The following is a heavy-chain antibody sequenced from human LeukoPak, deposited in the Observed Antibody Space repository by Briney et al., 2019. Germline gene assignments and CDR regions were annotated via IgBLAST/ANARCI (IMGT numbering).Heavy chain of an antibody. J-gene: IGHJ4*02. D-gene: IGHD3-3*02. Sequence: SETLSLTCAVYGGSFSGYYWTWIRQPPGKGLEWIGEINHSGSTTYKPSLKSRVTISVDTSKNHFSLRLTSVTAADTAVYYCARGLPFSPAFDYWGQGTLVTVSS. CDR1: GGSFSGYY. CDR2: INHSGST. V-gene: IGHV4-34*01. CDR3: ARGLPFSPAFDY.